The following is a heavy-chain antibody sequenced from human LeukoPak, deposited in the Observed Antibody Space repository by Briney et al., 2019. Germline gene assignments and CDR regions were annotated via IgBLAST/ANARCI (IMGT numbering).Heavy chain of an antibody. CDR1: GYTFTGYY. CDR2: INPNSGGT. CDR3: ARVGGFGSNYYYYMDV. J-gene: IGHJ6*03. V-gene: IGHV1-2*02. Sequence: ASVKVSCKASGYTFTGYYMHWVRQAPGQGLEWMGWINPNSGGTNYAQKFQGRVTMTRDTSISTAYMELSRLRSDDTAVYYCARVGGFGSNYYYYMDVWGKGTTVTVSS. D-gene: IGHD3-3*01.